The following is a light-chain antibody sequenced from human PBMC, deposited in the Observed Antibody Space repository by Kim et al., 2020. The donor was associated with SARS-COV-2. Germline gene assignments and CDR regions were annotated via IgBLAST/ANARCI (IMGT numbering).Light chain of an antibody. CDR2: DAS. CDR1: QIGSTY. V-gene: IGKV3-15*01. CDR3: QQYNKWPYT. Sequence: SSSPGERATLSCTASQIGSTYLAWYQYKPGQAPRLLIYDASTRATVIPVRFSGSGSGTEFTLTISSLQSEDFAVYYCQQYNKWPYTFGQGTKLEI. J-gene: IGKJ2*01.